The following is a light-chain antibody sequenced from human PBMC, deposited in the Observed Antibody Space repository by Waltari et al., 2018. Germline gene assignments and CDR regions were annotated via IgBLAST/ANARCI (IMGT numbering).Light chain of an antibody. CDR3: MQALQNPWT. Sequence: DIVMTQSPLSLPVTPGEPASISCRPSQSLLPSNGYNYLDWYLQKPGQSQQLLIYLGSNRASGVPDRFSGSGSGTYFTLRISRVEAEDVGVYYCMQALQNPWTFGQGTKVEIK. V-gene: IGKV2-28*01. J-gene: IGKJ1*01. CDR2: LGS. CDR1: QSLLPSNGYNY.